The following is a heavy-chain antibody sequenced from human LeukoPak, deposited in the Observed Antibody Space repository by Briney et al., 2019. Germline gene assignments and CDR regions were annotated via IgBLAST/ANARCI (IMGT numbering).Heavy chain of an antibody. V-gene: IGHV4-4*09. Sequence: SETLSLTCTVSGDSFSSYYWSWIRQPPGKTLEWIGYIYASGNTNYNPSLKSRVTMSVDTSKNQISLRLTSVTAADTAVYYCARTRHHFDYWSQGSLVTVSS. CDR3: ARTRHHFDY. CDR2: IYASGNT. CDR1: GDSFSSYY. J-gene: IGHJ4*02.